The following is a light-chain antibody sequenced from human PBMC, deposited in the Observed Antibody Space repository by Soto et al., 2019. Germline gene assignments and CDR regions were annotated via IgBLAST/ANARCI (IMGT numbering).Light chain of an antibody. J-gene: IGKJ1*01. CDR1: QSVGSN. V-gene: IGKV3-15*01. CDR2: GTS. CDR3: QQYNNWPRT. Sequence: EIVMTQSPATLSVSPGERATLSCRASQSVGSNLAWYQQKPGQAPRLLISGTSTRATGIAARFSGSGSGTEFTLTISSLQSEDFAVYYCQQYNNWPRTFGLGTKVEIK.